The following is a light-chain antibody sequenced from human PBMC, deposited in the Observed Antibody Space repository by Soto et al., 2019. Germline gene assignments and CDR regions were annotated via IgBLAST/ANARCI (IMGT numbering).Light chain of an antibody. J-gene: IGKJ4*01. V-gene: IGKV3-11*01. CDR3: QQRNNCPLT. CDR1: QSITNF. Sequence: EIVMTQSPATLSLSLGERATLSCRASQSITNFLAWYQQKPGQAPSLLIYDVSSRDTGIPARFSGSGSGTDFTLTISSLEPEDFAVYYCQQRNNCPLTFGGGTKVEIK. CDR2: DVS.